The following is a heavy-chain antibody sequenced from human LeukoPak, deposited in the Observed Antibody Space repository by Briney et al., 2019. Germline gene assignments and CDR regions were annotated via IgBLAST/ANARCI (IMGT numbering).Heavy chain of an antibody. CDR3: ARGIPNYFDY. V-gene: IGHV3-53*01. J-gene: IGHJ4*02. CDR2: IYTGGNT. Sequence: GGSLRLSCSASGFTVITTYMSWVRQAPGKGLECVSVIYTGGNTYYADSVKGRFTISRDNAKNSLYLQMNSLRAEDTAVYYCARGIPNYFDYWGQGTLVTVSS. CDR1: GFTVITTY. D-gene: IGHD2-2*02.